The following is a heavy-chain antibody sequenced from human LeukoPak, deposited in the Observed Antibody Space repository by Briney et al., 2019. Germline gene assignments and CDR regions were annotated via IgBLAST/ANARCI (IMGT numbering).Heavy chain of an antibody. CDR3: AHAKGSLQSYFDF. V-gene: IGHV2-5*01. Sequence: SGPTLVNPTQTLTLTCTFSGFSLTTSGVGVAWIRQPPGKALEWLALIDWYDDEYYSPSLQSRLSITKDTSMNQVVPTLANVDPVDTATYFCAHAKGSLQSYFDFWGQGTLVTVSS. J-gene: IGHJ4*02. D-gene: IGHD4-11*01. CDR1: GFSLTTSGVG. CDR2: IDWYDDE.